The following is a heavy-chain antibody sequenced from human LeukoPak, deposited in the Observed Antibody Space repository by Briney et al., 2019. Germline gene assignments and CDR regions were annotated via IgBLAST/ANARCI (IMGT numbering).Heavy chain of an antibody. V-gene: IGHV1-8*01. D-gene: IGHD5-18*01. Sequence: ASVKVSCKASGYTFTSYDINWVRQATGQGLEWMGWMNPNSGNTGYAQKLQGRVTMTTDTSTSTAYMELRSLRSDDTAVYYCARDHPGTAMDTGWFDPWGQGTLVTVSS. J-gene: IGHJ5*02. CDR2: MNPNSGNT. CDR1: GYTFTSYD. CDR3: ARDHPGTAMDTGWFDP.